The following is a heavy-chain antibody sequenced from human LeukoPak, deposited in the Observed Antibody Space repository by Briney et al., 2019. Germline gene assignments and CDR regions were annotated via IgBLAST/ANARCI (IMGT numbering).Heavy chain of an antibody. CDR2: INHGGST. V-gene: IGHV4-34*01. D-gene: IGHD5-18*01. CDR3: ARDGYRIDY. J-gene: IGHJ4*02. Sequence: SETLSLTCAVYGGSFSGYYWSWIRQPPGKGLEWIGEINHGGSTNYNPSLKSRVTISVDTSKNQFSLKLSSVTAADTAVYYCARDGYRIDYWGQGTLVTVSS. CDR1: GGSFSGYY.